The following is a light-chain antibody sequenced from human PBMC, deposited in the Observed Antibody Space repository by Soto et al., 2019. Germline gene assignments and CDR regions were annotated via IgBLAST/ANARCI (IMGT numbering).Light chain of an antibody. Sequence: QSALTQPRSVSGSPGQSVTISCTGTSSDVGGYNYVSWYQQHPGKAPKLMIYDVSKRPSGVPDRFSGSKSGNTASLTISGLQAEDEADYYCCSYAGSYTLVFGGWTKLTV. V-gene: IGLV2-11*01. CDR1: SSDVGGYNY. J-gene: IGLJ2*01. CDR3: CSYAGSYTLV. CDR2: DVS.